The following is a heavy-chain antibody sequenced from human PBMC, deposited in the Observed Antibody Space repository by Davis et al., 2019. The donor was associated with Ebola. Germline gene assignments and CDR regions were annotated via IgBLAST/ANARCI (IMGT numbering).Heavy chain of an antibody. Sequence: AASVKVSCKASGYTFTSYYMHWVRQAPGQGLEWMGGIIPIFGTANYAQKFQGRVTITADKSTSTAYMELSSLRSEDTAVYYCAKGSGFWSGYSSWFDPWGQGTLVTVSS. D-gene: IGHD3-3*01. CDR1: GYTFTSYY. CDR2: IIPIFGTA. CDR3: AKGSGFWSGYSSWFDP. V-gene: IGHV1-69*06. J-gene: IGHJ5*02.